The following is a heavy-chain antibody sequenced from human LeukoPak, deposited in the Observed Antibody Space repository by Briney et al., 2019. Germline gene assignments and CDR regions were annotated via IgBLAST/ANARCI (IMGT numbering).Heavy chain of an antibody. CDR2: ISSSSSYI. D-gene: IGHD3-16*02. Sequence: GGSLRLSCAASGFTFSSYAMSWVRQAPGKGLEWVSSISSSSSYIYYADSVKGRFTISRDNAKNSLYLQMNSLRAEDTAVYYCAREHYDYVWGSYRSFDYWGQGTLVTVSS. CDR3: AREHYDYVWGSYRSFDY. V-gene: IGHV3-21*01. J-gene: IGHJ4*02. CDR1: GFTFSSYA.